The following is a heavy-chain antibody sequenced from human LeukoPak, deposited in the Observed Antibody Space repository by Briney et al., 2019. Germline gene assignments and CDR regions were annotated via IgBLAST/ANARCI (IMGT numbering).Heavy chain of an antibody. CDR2: IYHSGST. V-gene: IGHV4-4*02. J-gene: IGHJ3*02. Sequence: PSETLSLTCAVSGGSISSSNWWSWVRQPPGKGLEWIGEIYHSGSTNYNPSLKSRVTISGDKSKNQLSLKLSSVTAADTAMYYCARETAGTDTFDIWGQGTMVTVSS. CDR1: GGSISSSNW. CDR3: ARETAGTDTFDI. D-gene: IGHD6-13*01.